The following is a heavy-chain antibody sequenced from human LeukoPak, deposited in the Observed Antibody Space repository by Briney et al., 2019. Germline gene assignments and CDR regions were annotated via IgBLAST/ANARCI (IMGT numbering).Heavy chain of an antibody. CDR3: AGAHDVLRYFDWFGYYGMDV. CDR1: GFTFSSYA. CDR2: ISYDGSNK. Sequence: PGRSLRLSCAASGFTFSSYAMHWVRQAPGKGLEWVAVISYDGSNKYYADSVKGRFTISGDNSKNTLYLQMNSLRAEDTAVYYCAGAHDVLRYFDWFGYYGMDVWGQGTTVTVSS. D-gene: IGHD3-9*01. V-gene: IGHV3-30-3*01. J-gene: IGHJ6*02.